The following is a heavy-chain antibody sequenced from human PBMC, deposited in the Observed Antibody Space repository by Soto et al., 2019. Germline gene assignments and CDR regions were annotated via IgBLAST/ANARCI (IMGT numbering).Heavy chain of an antibody. CDR1: GFTFSAVY. CDR2: ISSSGTSA. J-gene: IGHJ4*02. CDR3: ARDRGAVTGQCFDY. Sequence: QVQLEESGGGLVKPGGSLRLSCAASGFTFSAVYMSWIRQAPNKGLEYISYISSSGTSANYADSVKGRFTISRDNAKNSLYLQRNSLRAEDTAVYYGARDRGAVTGQCFDYWGQGALVTVSS. D-gene: IGHD6-19*01. V-gene: IGHV3-11*05.